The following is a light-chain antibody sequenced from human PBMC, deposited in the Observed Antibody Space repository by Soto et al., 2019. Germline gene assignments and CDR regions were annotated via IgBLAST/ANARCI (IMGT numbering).Light chain of an antibody. V-gene: IGKV3-20*01. CDR2: GAS. Sequence: EIVLTQSPGTLSLSPGERATLSCRASQSVSSSYLAWHQQKPGQAPRLLLYGASSRATGIPDRFSGSGSGTDFTLTISRLEPEDVAVYYCQQYGSSPSLTFGGGTKVEIK. CDR1: QSVSSSY. J-gene: IGKJ4*01. CDR3: QQYGSSPSLT.